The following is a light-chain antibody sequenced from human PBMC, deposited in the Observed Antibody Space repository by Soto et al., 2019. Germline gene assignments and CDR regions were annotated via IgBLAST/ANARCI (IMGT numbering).Light chain of an antibody. CDR3: MQRTQFPFT. CDR1: QTLVHSDGNTY. CDR2: KSS. Sequence: DIVLTQAPLTSPVTLGQPASISCMSSQTLVHSDGNTYLNWVQQRPGQPPRVLIFKSSNRFSGVPDRFSGGGAGTDFTLKIDSVEAEDGGVYYCMQRTQFPFTFGQGTRLEIK. J-gene: IGKJ5*01. V-gene: IGKV2-24*01.